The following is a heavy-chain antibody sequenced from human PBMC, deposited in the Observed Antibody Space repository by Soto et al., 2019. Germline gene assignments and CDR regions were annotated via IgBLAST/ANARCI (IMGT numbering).Heavy chain of an antibody. CDR2: IYYSGST. CDR1: GGSISSYY. J-gene: IGHJ4*02. CDR3: ASHTLITGTFRVGEYYFDY. V-gene: IGHV4-59*08. D-gene: IGHD1-7*01. Sequence: SETLSLTCTVSGGSISSYYWSWIRQPPGKGLEWIGYIYYSGSTNYNPSLKSRVTISVDTSKNQFSLKLSSVTAADTAVYYCASHTLITGTFRVGEYYFDYWGQGTLVTVSS.